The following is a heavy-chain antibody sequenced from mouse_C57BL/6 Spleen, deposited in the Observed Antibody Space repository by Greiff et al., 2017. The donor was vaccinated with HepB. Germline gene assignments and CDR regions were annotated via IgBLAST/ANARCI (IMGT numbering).Heavy chain of an antibody. Sequence: QVQLQQSGAELVRPGTSVKMSCKASGYTFTNYWIGWAKQRPGHGLEWIGDIYPGGGYTNYNEKFKGKATLTADKSSSTAYMQFSSLTSEDSAIYYCARGQTGTWFAYWGQGTLVTVSA. CDR2: IYPGGGYT. D-gene: IGHD4-1*01. CDR1: GYTFTNYW. CDR3: ARGQTGTWFAY. V-gene: IGHV1-63*01. J-gene: IGHJ3*01.